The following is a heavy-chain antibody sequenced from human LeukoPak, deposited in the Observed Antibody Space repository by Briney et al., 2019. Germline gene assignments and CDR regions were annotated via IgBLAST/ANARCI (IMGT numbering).Heavy chain of an antibody. CDR3: ATLKSTTTFDY. Sequence: GRSLRLSCAASGFTFSSYWMHWVRQAPGKGLVWVSRINSDGSSTSYADSVKGRFTISRDNAKNTLYLQMDSLRAEDTAVYYCATLKSTTTFDYWGQGTLVTVSS. CDR2: INSDGSST. J-gene: IGHJ4*02. CDR1: GFTFSSYW. D-gene: IGHD4-11*01. V-gene: IGHV3-74*01.